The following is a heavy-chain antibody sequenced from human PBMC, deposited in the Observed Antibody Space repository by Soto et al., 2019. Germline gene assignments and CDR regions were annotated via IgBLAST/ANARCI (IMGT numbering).Heavy chain of an antibody. CDR1: GGSISSSSYY. V-gene: IGHV4-39*07. CDR3: ARLYGSRGPFDY. D-gene: IGHD6-13*01. Sequence: SETLSLTCTVSGGSISSSSYYWGWIRQPPGKGLEWIGEIKHRGSTNYNPSLKSRVTISVDTSKNQFSLKLSSVTAADTAVYYCARLYGSRGPFDYWGQGTLVTVSS. J-gene: IGHJ4*02. CDR2: IKHRGST.